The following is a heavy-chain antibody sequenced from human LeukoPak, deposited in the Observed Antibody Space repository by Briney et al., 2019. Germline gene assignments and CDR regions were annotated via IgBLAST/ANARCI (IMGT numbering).Heavy chain of an antibody. Sequence: SETLSLTCTVSRGSISSYYWSWIRQPPGKGLEWIGYIYYSGSTNYNPSLKSRVTISVDTSKNQFSLKLSSVTAADTAVYYCARERYSSGWDDAFDIWGQGTMVTVSS. CDR2: IYYSGST. D-gene: IGHD6-19*01. J-gene: IGHJ3*02. CDR1: RGSISSYY. V-gene: IGHV4-59*01. CDR3: ARERYSSGWDDAFDI.